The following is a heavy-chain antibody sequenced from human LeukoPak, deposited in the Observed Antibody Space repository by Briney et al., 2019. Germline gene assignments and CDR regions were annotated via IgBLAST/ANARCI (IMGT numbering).Heavy chain of an antibody. D-gene: IGHD3-22*01. CDR1: GYTFTGYY. Sequence: AASVKVSCKASGYTFTGYYMHWVRQAPGQGLEWMGWINPNSGGTNYAQKFQGRITMTRDTSISTAYMELSRLTSDDTAVYYCARDPGSSGYETWGQGTLVTVSS. CDR2: INPNSGGT. CDR3: ARDPGSSGYET. J-gene: IGHJ5*02. V-gene: IGHV1-2*02.